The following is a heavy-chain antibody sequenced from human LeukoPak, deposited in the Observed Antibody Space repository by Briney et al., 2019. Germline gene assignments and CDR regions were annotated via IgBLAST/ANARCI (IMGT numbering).Heavy chain of an antibody. CDR2: INHSGST. CDR1: GGSFSGYY. J-gene: IGHJ6*02. Sequence: SETLSLTCAVYGGSFSGYYWSWIRQPPGKGLEWIGEINHSGSTNYNPSLKSRVTISVDTSKNQFSLKLSSVTAADTAVYYCARHSSGWYAGFYYYGMDVWGQGTTVTVSS. D-gene: IGHD6-19*01. CDR3: ARHSSGWYAGFYYYGMDV. V-gene: IGHV4-34*01.